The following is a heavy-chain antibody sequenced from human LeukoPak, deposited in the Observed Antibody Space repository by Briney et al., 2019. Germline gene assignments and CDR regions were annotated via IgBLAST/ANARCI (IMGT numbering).Heavy chain of an antibody. D-gene: IGHD3-9*01. CDR2: IYYSGST. J-gene: IGHJ6*02. CDR1: GGSISSGDYY. Sequence: SETLSLTCTVSGGSISSGDYYWSWIRQPPGKGLEWIGYIYYSGSTYYNPSLKSRVTISVDTSKNQFSLKLSSVTAADTAVYYCARGSYYDILTGYYHYYGMDVWGQGTTVTVSS. CDR3: ARGSYYDILTGYYHYYGMDV. V-gene: IGHV4-30-4*01.